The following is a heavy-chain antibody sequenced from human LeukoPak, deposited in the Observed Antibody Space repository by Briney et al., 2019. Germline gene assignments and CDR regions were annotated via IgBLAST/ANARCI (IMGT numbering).Heavy chain of an antibody. CDR1: GGTFSSYA. CDR2: IIPIFGTA. CDR3: ARDRPSSSSAVRAFDI. D-gene: IGHD6-6*01. V-gene: IGHV1-69*05. J-gene: IGHJ3*02. Sequence: SVKVSCKASGGTFSSYAISWVRQAPGQGLEWMGGIIPIFGTANYAQKFQGRVTITTDESTSTAYMELSSPRSEDTAVYYCARDRPSSSSAVRAFDIWGQGTMVTVSS.